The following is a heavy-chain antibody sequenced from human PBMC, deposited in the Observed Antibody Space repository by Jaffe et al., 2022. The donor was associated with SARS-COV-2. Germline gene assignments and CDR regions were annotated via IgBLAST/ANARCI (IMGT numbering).Heavy chain of an antibody. CDR1: GGTFSSYA. J-gene: IGHJ4*02. Sequence: QVQLVQSGAEVKKPGSSVKVSCKASGGTFSSYAISWVRQAPGQGLEWMGGIIPIFGTANYAQKFQGRVTITADESTSTAYMELSSLRSEDTAVYYCARGTYYDYVWGSYRSRYFDYWGQGTLVTVSS. CDR2: IIPIFGTA. CDR3: ARGTYYDYVWGSYRSRYFDY. D-gene: IGHD3-16*02. V-gene: IGHV1-69*01.